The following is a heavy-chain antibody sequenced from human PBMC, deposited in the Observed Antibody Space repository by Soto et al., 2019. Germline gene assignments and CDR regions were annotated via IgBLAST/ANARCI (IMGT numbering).Heavy chain of an antibody. D-gene: IGHD3-10*02. CDR3: ARDLAPVVRGVLSSGMDV. CDR1: GGTFSNYA. J-gene: IGHJ6*02. CDR2: IIPMFGTA. Sequence: GASVKVSCKAFGGTFSNYAINWVRQAPGQGLEWMGGIIPMFGTAYYAERFQGRVTITADESTSTAYMELSSLRSEDTAIFYCARDLAPVVRGVLSSGMDVWGQGTTVTVSS. V-gene: IGHV1-69*13.